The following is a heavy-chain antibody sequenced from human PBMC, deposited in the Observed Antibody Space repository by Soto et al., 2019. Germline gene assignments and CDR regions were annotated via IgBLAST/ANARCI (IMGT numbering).Heavy chain of an antibody. CDR3: TTDSYSTIIDVRFDF. J-gene: IGHJ4*02. D-gene: IGHD3-22*01. CDR1: GFVFRNAW. CDR2: IKSGGAT. V-gene: IGHV3-15*07. Sequence: EVQLVDSGGGLVKPGGSLRHSCAASGFVFRNAWINWVRQAPGKGLEWVGRIKSGGATDFAALARGRFAITRDDSRNMAYMQMNNLDTEDTAVYYCTTDSYSTIIDVRFDFWGQGALVTVSS.